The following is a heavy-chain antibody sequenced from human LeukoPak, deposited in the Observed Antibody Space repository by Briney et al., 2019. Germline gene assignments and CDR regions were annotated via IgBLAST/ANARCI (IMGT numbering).Heavy chain of an antibody. D-gene: IGHD5-12*01. V-gene: IGHV3-49*04. CDR3: TRDRKGYSGYDYQATDY. CDR1: GFTFGDYA. J-gene: IGHJ4*02. CDR2: IRSKAYGGTT. Sequence: GGSLRLSCTASGFTFGDYAMSWVRQAPGKGLEWVGFIRSKAYGGTTEYAASVKGRFTISRDDSKSIAYLQMNSLKTGDTAVYYCTRDRKGYSGYDYQATDYWGQGTLVTVSS.